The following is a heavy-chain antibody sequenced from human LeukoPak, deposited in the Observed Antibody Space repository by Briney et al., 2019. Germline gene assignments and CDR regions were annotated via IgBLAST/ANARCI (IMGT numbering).Heavy chain of an antibody. CDR1: GFTFSSNS. Sequence: GGSLRLSCAASGFTFSSNSMNWVRQAPGKGLEWVSSISSASNYIYYADSVKGRFTISRDNAKNSLYLQMNSLRVEDTAVYYCARATSRRPYYFDYWGQGTLVTVSS. V-gene: IGHV3-21*01. CDR2: ISSASNYI. CDR3: ARATSRRPYYFDY. D-gene: IGHD2-2*01. J-gene: IGHJ4*02.